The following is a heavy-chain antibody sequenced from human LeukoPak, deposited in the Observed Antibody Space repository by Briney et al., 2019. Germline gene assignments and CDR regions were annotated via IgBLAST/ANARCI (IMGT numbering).Heavy chain of an antibody. V-gene: IGHV4-4*07. CDR3: ARDGQRRIAARPGGYNWFYP. CDR2: IYTSGTT. Sequence: PSETLSLTCTVSGGSISSYYWSWIRQPAGKGLEWLGRIYTSGTTNYNPSLKSRVTMSVDTSKNQFSVKMRSVTAADTAVYYCARDGQRRIAARPGGYNWFYPWGQGTLVTVSS. CDR1: GGSISSYY. J-gene: IGHJ5*02. D-gene: IGHD6-6*01.